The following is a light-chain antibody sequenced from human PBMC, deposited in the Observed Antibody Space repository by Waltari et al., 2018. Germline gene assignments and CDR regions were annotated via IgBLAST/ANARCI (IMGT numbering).Light chain of an antibody. V-gene: IGKV3-11*01. CDR1: QSVSSY. CDR2: DAS. CDR3: QQRSNWPRT. J-gene: IGKJ1*01. Sequence: EIVLTQYPATLSLSPGERATPSCRSSQSVSSYLAWYQQKPGQAPRLLIYDASSRATGIPARFSGSGSGTDFTLTISSLEPEDFAVYYCQQRSNWPRTFGQGTKVEI.